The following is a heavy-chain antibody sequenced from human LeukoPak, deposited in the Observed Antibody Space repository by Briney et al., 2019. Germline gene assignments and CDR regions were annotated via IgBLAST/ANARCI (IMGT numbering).Heavy chain of an antibody. CDR2: IYYSGST. CDR3: ARVAFSGSYNFDY. Sequence: PSETLSLTCAVYGGSFSGYYWSWIRQPPGKGLEWIGYIYYSGSTNYNPSLKSRVTISVDTSKNQFSLKLSSVTAADTAVYYCARVAFSGSYNFDYWGQGTLVTVSS. CDR1: GGSFSGYY. V-gene: IGHV4-59*01. J-gene: IGHJ4*02. D-gene: IGHD1-26*01.